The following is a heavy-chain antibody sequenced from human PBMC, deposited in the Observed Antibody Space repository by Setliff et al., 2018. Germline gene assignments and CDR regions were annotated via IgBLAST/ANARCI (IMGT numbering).Heavy chain of an antibody. CDR3: ARWVFGSGWFLDY. V-gene: IGHV3-48*01. J-gene: IGHJ4*02. CDR2: ISSGSNSI. Sequence: GVLRLSCAASGFTFSFYSMNWVRQAPGKGLEWISYISSGSNSIDYADSVKGRFTIFRDNAKNSLYLQMDSLRAEDTAVYYCARWVFGSGWFLDYWGQGTLVTVSS. CDR1: GFTFSFYS. D-gene: IGHD6-19*01.